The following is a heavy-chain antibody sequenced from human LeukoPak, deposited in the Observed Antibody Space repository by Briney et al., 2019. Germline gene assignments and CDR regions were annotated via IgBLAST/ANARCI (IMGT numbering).Heavy chain of an antibody. Sequence: AGGSLRLSCAASGFTFSSYSMNWVRQAPGKGLEGVSYISSSSSTIYYADSVKGRFTISRDKAKNSLYLQMNSLRAEDTAVYYCARDHTHYYDSSGPPDYWGQGTLVTVSS. J-gene: IGHJ4*02. CDR1: GFTFSSYS. CDR2: ISSSSSTI. D-gene: IGHD3-22*01. V-gene: IGHV3-48*01. CDR3: ARDHTHYYDSSGPPDY.